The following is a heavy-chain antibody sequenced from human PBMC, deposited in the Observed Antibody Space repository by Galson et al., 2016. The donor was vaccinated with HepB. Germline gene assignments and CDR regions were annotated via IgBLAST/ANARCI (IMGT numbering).Heavy chain of an antibody. Sequence: ETLSLTCTVSGYSISSGYYWGWIRQPPGKGLECIGSIYHSGTMYYNPSLESRVTISVDTSKNQFSLKMNSVTAADTAVYYCARGRGGSGSPFEHWGQGTLVPVSS. CDR2: IYHSGTM. D-gene: IGHD6-19*01. CDR3: ARGRGGSGSPFEH. V-gene: IGHV4-38-2*02. J-gene: IGHJ4*02. CDR1: GYSISSGYY.